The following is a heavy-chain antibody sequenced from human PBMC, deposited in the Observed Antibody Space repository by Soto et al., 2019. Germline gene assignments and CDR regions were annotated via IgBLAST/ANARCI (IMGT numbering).Heavy chain of an antibody. J-gene: IGHJ4*02. CDR2: IDTGGSST. Sequence: LRLSCAASGFTFRSYWMHWVRQAPGKGLVWVAHIDTGGSSTSYADSAKGRFTISRDNAKNTLYLQMNSVRAEDTAVYYCARLKSYDSSGYYCYWGQGTLVTVSS. V-gene: IGHV3-74*01. D-gene: IGHD3-22*01. CDR3: ARLKSYDSSGYYCY. CDR1: GFTFRSYW.